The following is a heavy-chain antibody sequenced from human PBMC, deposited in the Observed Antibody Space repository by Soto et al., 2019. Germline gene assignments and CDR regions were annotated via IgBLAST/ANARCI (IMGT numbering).Heavy chain of an antibody. D-gene: IGHD3-22*01. CDR3: ARVARDSSDAFDI. V-gene: IGHV4-30-4*01. CDR2: IYYSGSA. Sequence: SETLSLTCTFSGGSISSGDYYWSWIRQPPGKGLEWIGYIYYSGSAHYNPSLKSRVTISVDMSKNQFSLKLSSVTAADTAVYYCARVARDSSDAFDIWRQGTMVTVSS. J-gene: IGHJ3*02. CDR1: GGSISSGDYY.